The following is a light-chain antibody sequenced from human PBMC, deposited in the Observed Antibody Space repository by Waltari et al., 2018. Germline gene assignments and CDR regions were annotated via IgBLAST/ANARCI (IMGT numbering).Light chain of an antibody. CDR3: QQSYSTFIT. J-gene: IGKJ5*01. CDR2: AAY. CDR1: QGISNF. V-gene: IGKV1-39*01. Sequence: DIQLTQSPSSLSASVGDRVTISCRASQGISNFLNWYQQKPGMAPRLLIHAAYSLQSGVPLRFSGSGSGTDFSLTISSLHPEDYATYFCQQSYSTFITFGQGTRRDIK.